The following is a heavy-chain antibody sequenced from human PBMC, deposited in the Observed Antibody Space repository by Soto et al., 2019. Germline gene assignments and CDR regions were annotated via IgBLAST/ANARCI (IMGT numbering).Heavy chain of an antibody. CDR1: GFSLSTSGMC. CDR2: IDWDDDK. V-gene: IGHV2-70*11. D-gene: IGHD1-26*01. CDR3: ARLLVGASLYYGMDV. Sequence: SGPTLVNPTQTLTLTCTFSGFSLSTSGMCVSWIRQPPGKALEWLARIDWDDDKNYSTSLKTRLTIYKNTSKNQVVLTMTNMEPVDTATYYCARLLVGASLYYGMDVWGQGTTVTVSS. J-gene: IGHJ6*02.